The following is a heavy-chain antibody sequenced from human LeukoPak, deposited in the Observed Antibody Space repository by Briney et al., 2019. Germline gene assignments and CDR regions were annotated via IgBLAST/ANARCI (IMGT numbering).Heavy chain of an antibody. CDR2: IGSSSIYT. D-gene: IGHD3-22*01. Sequence: GGSLRLSCEASGFTFSDYYMSWIRQAPGKGLEWVSYIGSSSIYTNYADSVKGRFTISRDNAKNSLYLQMSSLRAEDTAVYHCARDNDDGSGYYSTFDHWGQGTLVTVSS. CDR1: GFTFSDYY. V-gene: IGHV3-11*06. J-gene: IGHJ4*02. CDR3: ARDNDDGSGYYSTFDH.